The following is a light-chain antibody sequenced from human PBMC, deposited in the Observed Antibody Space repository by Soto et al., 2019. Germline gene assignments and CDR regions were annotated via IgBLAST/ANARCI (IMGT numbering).Light chain of an antibody. CDR3: QQSPSTRWT. J-gene: IGKJ1*01. CDR1: QSVSNY. CDR2: AAS. V-gene: IGKV1-39*01. Sequence: DIQLTQSPSSLSASVGGRVTITCRASQSVSNYLNWYQQKPGKAPKLRIHAASSLQTGVPSRFSGSGSETDFTRTITSLQPEDFATYYCQQSPSTRWTFGQGTKVEIK.